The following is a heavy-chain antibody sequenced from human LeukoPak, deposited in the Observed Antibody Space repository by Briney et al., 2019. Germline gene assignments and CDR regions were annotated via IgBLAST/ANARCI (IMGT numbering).Heavy chain of an antibody. CDR3: ARPDY. CDR2: INPNSGGT. CDR1: GYTFTDCY. V-gene: IGHV1-2*02. Sequence: ASVKVSCKASGYTFTDCYIHWVRQAPGQGLEWMGWINPNSGGTKYAQKFQGRVTMTRDTSINTAYVELSRLTYDDTAVYYCARPDYWGQGTLVTVSS. J-gene: IGHJ4*02.